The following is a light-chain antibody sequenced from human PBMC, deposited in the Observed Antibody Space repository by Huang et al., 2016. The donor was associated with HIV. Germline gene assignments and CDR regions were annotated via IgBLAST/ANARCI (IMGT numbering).Light chain of an antibody. V-gene: IGKV3-15*01. CDR3: QQYDKWPGT. CDR1: QRVGVN. J-gene: IGKJ2*01. CDR2: GAS. Sequence: EVMMTQSPATLSVSLGDKASLSCRASQRVGVNLAWYQQKHGQAPTLLIYGASDRAPGISARFSGSGSGTDFTLTISSLQSKDSAVYFCQQYDKWPGTFGQGTRLQI.